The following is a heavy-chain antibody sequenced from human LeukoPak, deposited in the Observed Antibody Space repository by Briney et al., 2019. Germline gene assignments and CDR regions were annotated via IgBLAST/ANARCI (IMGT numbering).Heavy chain of an antibody. D-gene: IGHD5-18*01. Sequence: SVNVSCKASGGTFSSYAISWVRQAPGQGLEWMGGIIPIFGTANYAQKFQGRVTITADESTSTAYMELSSLRSEDTAVYYCVREGYSYGSGTTKYIDYWGQGTLVTVSS. J-gene: IGHJ4*02. V-gene: IGHV1-69*13. CDR3: VREGYSYGSGTTKYIDY. CDR1: GGTFSSYA. CDR2: IIPIFGTA.